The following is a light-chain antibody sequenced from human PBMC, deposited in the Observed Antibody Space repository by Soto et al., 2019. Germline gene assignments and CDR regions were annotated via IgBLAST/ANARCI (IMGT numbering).Light chain of an antibody. CDR2: GAS. Sequence: EIVMTQSPATLSVSPGERATLSCRASQSVTNNLAWYQQKLGQAPRLLIYGASTRATGIPARFSGSGFGTEVTLTITSLQSEDFAVYSCQQYNYWPGTFGQGTKVEI. CDR3: QQYNYWPGT. CDR1: QSVTNN. V-gene: IGKV3-15*01. J-gene: IGKJ1*01.